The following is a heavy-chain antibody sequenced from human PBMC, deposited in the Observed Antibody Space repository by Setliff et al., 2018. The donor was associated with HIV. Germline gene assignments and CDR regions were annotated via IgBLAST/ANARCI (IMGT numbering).Heavy chain of an antibody. CDR2: IYYSGTT. CDR1: GGSISSYY. J-gene: IGHJ4*02. CDR3: ARPQLGWGGGGHFDH. V-gene: IGHV4-59*04. D-gene: IGHD1-1*01. Sequence: PSETLSLTCTVSGGSISSYYWSWIRQPPGKGLEWIGYIYYSGTTFYNPSLRSRVTISVDTSKNQFSLKLSPVTAADTAVYYCARPQLGWGGGGHFDHWGQGTLVTVSS.